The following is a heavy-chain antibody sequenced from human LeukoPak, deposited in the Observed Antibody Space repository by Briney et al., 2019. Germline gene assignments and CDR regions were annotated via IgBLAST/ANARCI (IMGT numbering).Heavy chain of an antibody. D-gene: IGHD4-17*01. V-gene: IGHV4-30-4*01. CDR1: GGSISSYY. CDR3: ARAESSPQTTVTYYYYGMDV. J-gene: IGHJ6*02. CDR2: IYYSGST. Sequence: SETLSLTCTVSGGSISSYYWSWIRQPPGKGLEWIGYIYYSGSTYYNPSLKSRVTISVDTSKNQFSLKLSSVTAADTAVYYCARAESSPQTTVTYYYYGMDVWGQGTTVTVSS.